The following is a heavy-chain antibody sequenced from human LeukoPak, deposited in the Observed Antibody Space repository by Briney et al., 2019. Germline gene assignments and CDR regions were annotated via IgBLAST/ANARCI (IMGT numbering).Heavy chain of an antibody. CDR2: FDPEDGET. D-gene: IGHD3-10*01. V-gene: IGHV1-24*01. J-gene: IGHJ4*02. Sequence: ASVKVPCKVSGYTLTELSMHWVRQAPGKGLEWMGGFDPEDGETIYAQKFQGRVTMTEDTSTDTAYMELSSLRSEDTAVYYCAKESRYYYGSGSFSSQFDYWGQGNLVTVSA. CDR1: GYTLTELS. CDR3: AKESRYYYGSGSFSSQFDY.